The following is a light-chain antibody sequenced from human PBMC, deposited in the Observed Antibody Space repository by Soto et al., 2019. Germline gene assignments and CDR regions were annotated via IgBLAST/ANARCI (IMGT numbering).Light chain of an antibody. CDR2: DAS. J-gene: IGKJ5*01. V-gene: IGKV3-11*01. CDR1: QSVSSY. CDR3: QQRSNWPPIT. Sequence: EIVLTQSPASLALSPGEIATLSWSASQSVSSYLAWYQQKPGQAPRLLIYDASNRATGIPARFSGSGSGTDSTLTISSLEPEDFAVYYCQQRSNWPPITFGQGTRLEIK.